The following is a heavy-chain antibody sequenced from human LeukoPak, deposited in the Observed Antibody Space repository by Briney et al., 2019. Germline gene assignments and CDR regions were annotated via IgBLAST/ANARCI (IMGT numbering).Heavy chain of an antibody. D-gene: IGHD2-21*02. CDR1: GFTFSSYW. CDR3: ARVYCGGDCYSGGDY. Sequence: GGSLRLSCAASGFTFSSYWMSWVRQAPGKGLEWVANIKQDGSEKYYVDSVKGRFTISRDNAKNSLYLQMNSLRAEDTAAYYCARVYCGGDCYSGGDYWGQGTLVTVSS. CDR2: IKQDGSEK. J-gene: IGHJ4*02. V-gene: IGHV3-7*01.